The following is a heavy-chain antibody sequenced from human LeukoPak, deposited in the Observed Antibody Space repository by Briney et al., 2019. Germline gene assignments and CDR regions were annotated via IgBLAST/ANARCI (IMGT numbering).Heavy chain of an antibody. CDR2: IYYSGST. CDR1: GGSIRGYY. J-gene: IGHJ3*02. Sequence: SETLSLTCNVSGGSIRGYYWSWIRQPPGKGLEWIGYIYYSGSTYYNPSLKSRVTISVDTSKNQFSLKLSSVTAADTAVYYCARGIYHAFDIWGQGTMVTVSS. V-gene: IGHV4-59*12. D-gene: IGHD3-16*02. CDR3: ARGIYHAFDI.